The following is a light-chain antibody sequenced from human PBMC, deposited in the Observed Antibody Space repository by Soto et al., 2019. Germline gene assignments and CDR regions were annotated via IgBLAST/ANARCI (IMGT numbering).Light chain of an antibody. CDR1: QTISSW. V-gene: IGKV1-5*01. CDR2: DAS. J-gene: IGKJ1*01. Sequence: DIQMTQSPSTLSASVGDRVTITCRASQTISSWLAWYQQKPGKAPKLLIYDASSLESGVPLRFSGSGSGTEITLTISSLQPDDFATYYCQQYKAYWTFGQGTKVEIK. CDR3: QQYKAYWT.